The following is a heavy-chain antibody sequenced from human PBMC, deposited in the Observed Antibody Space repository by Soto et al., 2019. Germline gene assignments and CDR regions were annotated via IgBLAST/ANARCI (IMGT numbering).Heavy chain of an antibody. J-gene: IGHJ4*02. CDR1: GGSISSYY. CDR2: IYYTGST. CDR3: ARYPRLDC. Sequence: XXTLSLPFTVSGGSISSYYWRWIPQPPGKGLEWIGHIYYTGSTNYNPSLRSRVTISIDTSKNQFSLQLSSVTAADTAVYFCARYPRLDCWGQGTLVTVSS. V-gene: IGHV4-59*08.